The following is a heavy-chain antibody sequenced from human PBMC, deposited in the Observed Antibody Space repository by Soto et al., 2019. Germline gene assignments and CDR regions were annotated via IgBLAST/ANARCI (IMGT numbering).Heavy chain of an antibody. CDR2: ISSNSAYI. CDR3: TRDASRDSSARAWFDP. CDR1: GFEVRSFT. V-gene: IGHV3-21*01. J-gene: IGHJ5*02. Sequence: SGSRSCAASGFEVRSFTMNRVHQDPGKGLEWVSTISSNSAYIYYTDALRGRFTISRDNAKNSLHLQMNSLRAEDTAVYYCTRDASRDSSARAWFDPWGPGTLVTVS. D-gene: IGHD6-13*01.